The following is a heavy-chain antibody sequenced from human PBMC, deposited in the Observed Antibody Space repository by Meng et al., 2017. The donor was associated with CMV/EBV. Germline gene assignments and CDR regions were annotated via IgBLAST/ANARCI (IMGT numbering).Heavy chain of an antibody. CDR3: VRDGDSSNWPLDY. CDR1: GFMFSDYG. V-gene: IGHV3-30*03. Sequence: VPRAGSGGGVAQPCRYLGLSCAVSGFMFSDYGMHWFRQAPGKAPEWVAFILKNGSDKFYRDSVKGRFTISRDPGKNTLYLQMDSLRPEDTAIYYCVRDGDSSNWPLDYWCQGTLVTVSS. D-gene: IGHD6-13*01. CDR2: ILKNGSDK. J-gene: IGHJ4*02.